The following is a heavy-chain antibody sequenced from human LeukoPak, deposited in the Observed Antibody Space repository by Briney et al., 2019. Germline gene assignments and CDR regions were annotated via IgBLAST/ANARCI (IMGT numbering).Heavy chain of an antibody. CDR1: GFTFSSYG. CDR2: IRYDGSNK. D-gene: IGHD1-14*01. V-gene: IGHV3-30*02. CDR3: AKRVPNLIDY. Sequence: GGSLRVSCAASGFTFSSYGMDWVRQAPGKGLEWVAFIRYDGSNKYYADSVKGRFTISRDNSKNTLYLQMNSLRAEDTAVYNCAKRVPNLIDYWGQGTLVTVSS. J-gene: IGHJ4*02.